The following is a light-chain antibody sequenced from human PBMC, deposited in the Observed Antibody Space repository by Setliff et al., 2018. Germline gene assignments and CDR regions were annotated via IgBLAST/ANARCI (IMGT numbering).Light chain of an antibody. V-gene: IGLV2-14*01. CDR1: SSDVGGYNY. CDR3: SSSTTSSTCV. CDR2: EVS. Sequence: QSALAQPPSASGSPGQSVTISCTGTSSDVGGYNYVSWYQQLPGKAPKLMISEVSDRPSGVSHRFSGSKSGNTASLTISGLLAEDEADYYCSSSTTSSTCVFGTGTKVTVL. J-gene: IGLJ1*01.